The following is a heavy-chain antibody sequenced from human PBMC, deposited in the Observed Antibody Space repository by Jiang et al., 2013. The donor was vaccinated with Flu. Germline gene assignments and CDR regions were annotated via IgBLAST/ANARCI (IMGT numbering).Heavy chain of an antibody. CDR1: GGSISSSSYY. D-gene: IGHD3-16*01. Sequence: PGLVKPSETLSLTCTVSGGSISSSSYYWGWIRQPPGKGLEWIGSIYYSGSTNYNPSLKSRVTISVDKSKNQFSLKLSSVTAADTAVYYCASVLRGGGVLDYWGQGTLVTVSS. CDR3: ASVLRGGGVLDY. J-gene: IGHJ4*02. CDR2: IYYSGST. V-gene: IGHV4-39*07.